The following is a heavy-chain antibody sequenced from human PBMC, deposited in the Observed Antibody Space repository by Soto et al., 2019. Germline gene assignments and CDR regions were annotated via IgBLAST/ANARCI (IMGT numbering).Heavy chain of an antibody. CDR3: ARGGYYDNSWGKLSHYGLDV. Sequence: ASVKVSCKASGYTFTSYGISWVRQAPGQGLEWMGWISPYNDYTVYAQKFQGRVSMTADTSTRTVYMNLRGLKSDDTAVYYCARGGYYDNSWGKLSHYGLDVWGQGTSVPVSS. D-gene: IGHD3-16*01. CDR1: GYTFTSYG. J-gene: IGHJ6*02. CDR2: ISPYNDYT. V-gene: IGHV1-18*01.